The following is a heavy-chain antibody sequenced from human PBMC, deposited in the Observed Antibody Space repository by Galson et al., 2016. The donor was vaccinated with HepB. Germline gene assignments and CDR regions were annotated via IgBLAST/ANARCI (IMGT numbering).Heavy chain of an antibody. D-gene: IGHD3-10*01. CDR2: ISKSSTII. Sequence: SLRLSCAASGFSFNGYSINWVRQAPGKGLEWVSSISKSSTIIFYADSVRGRFTISRDNAKNLVFLEMNSLRAEDTAVYFCARDFTLVRGPDDRYYYGMDVGGQGTTVAVS. CDR3: ARDFTLVRGPDDRYYYGMDV. CDR1: GFSFNGYS. J-gene: IGHJ6*02. V-gene: IGHV3-21*06.